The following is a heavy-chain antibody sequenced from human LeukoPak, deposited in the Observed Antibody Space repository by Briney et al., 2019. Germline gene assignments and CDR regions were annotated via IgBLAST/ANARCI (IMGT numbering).Heavy chain of an antibody. D-gene: IGHD6-6*01. J-gene: IGHJ6*02. V-gene: IGHV3-53*04. CDR1: GFSVSNTY. CDR3: ARSAARLRYYYAMDV. Sequence: GSLLLSCAASGFSVSNTYMSWVRQAPGKGLEWVSVIYSGDSGVSTYYADSVKGRFTISRHNSKNTLYLQMSSLRAEDTAVYFCARSAARLRYYYAMDVWGQGTTVTVCS. CDR2: IYSGDSGVST.